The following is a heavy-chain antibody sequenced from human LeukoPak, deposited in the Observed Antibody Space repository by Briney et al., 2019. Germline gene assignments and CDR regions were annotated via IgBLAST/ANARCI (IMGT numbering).Heavy chain of an antibody. CDR3: ARDPAHNWNYASHFDY. V-gene: IGHV1-2*02. Sequence: ASVKVFCKASGYTFTGYYMHWVRQAPGQGLEWMGWINPSSGATNYALKSQDRVTMTRDTSISTVYMELSSLRSDDTAVYYCARDPAHNWNYASHFDYWGQATLVTVSS. CDR1: GYTFTGYY. J-gene: IGHJ4*02. D-gene: IGHD1-7*01. CDR2: INPSSGAT.